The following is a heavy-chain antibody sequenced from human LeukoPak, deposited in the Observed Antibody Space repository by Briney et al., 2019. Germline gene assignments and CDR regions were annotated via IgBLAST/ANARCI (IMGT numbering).Heavy chain of an antibody. Sequence: PSQTLSLTCTVSGGSFTSGSYYWSWIRQPAGKGLEWIGRMYSSGSTNYNPSLKSRVTISVDTSKNQFSLKLSSVTAADTAVYYCARSLDYYYYYMDVWGKGTTVTVSS. J-gene: IGHJ6*03. CDR1: GGSFTSGSYY. V-gene: IGHV4-61*02. CDR3: ARSLDYYYYYMDV. CDR2: MYSSGST.